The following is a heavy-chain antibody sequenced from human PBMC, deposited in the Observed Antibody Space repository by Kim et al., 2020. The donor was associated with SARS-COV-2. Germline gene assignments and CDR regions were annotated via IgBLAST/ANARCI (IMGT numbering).Heavy chain of an antibody. V-gene: IGHV4-39*01. CDR2: IYYSGST. D-gene: IGHD6-13*01. Sequence: SETLSLTCTVSGGSISSSSYYWGWIRQPPGKGLEWIGSIYYSGSTYYNPSLKSRVTISVDTSKNQFSLKLSSVTAADTAVYYCARIERYSSSWPLYYFDYWGQGTLVTVSS. CDR3: ARIERYSSSWPLYYFDY. J-gene: IGHJ4*02. CDR1: GGSISSSSYY.